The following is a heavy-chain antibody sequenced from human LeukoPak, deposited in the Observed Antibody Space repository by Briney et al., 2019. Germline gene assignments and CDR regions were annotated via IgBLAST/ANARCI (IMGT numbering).Heavy chain of an antibody. J-gene: IGHJ4*02. D-gene: IGHD3-22*01. CDR3: AKRGVVIRVILVGFHKEAYYFDS. V-gene: IGHV3-23*01. CDR2: FSGRGGGK. CDR1: GITLSNYG. Sequence: GGSLRLSCAVSGITLSNYGMSWVPQAPGKGREGVPGFSGRGGGKNYADSVKGRFNNPRNNSKNTMFLEMNRLRAEDTAVYFCAKRGVVIRVILVGFHKEAYYFDSWGQGALVTVSS.